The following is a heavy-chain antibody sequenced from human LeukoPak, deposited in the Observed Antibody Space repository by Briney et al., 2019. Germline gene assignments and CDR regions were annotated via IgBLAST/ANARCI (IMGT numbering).Heavy chain of an antibody. CDR3: AKGGDLRTTVTFVHY. D-gene: IGHD4-17*01. CDR1: GXTFSSYA. V-gene: IGHV3-23*01. CDR2: ISVGGGST. J-gene: IGHJ4*02. Sequence: GGSLRLSCAASGXTFSSYAMSWVRQAPGKGLEWVSTISVGGGSTYYGDSVKGRFTISRDNSKDTLYLQMNGLRVEDTAVYYCAKGGDLRTTVTFVHYWGQGTLVTVSS.